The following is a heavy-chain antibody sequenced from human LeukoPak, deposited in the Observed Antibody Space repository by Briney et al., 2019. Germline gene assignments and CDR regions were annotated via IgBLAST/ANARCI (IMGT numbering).Heavy chain of an antibody. J-gene: IGHJ4*02. CDR2: INHSGII. D-gene: IGHD5-12*01. V-gene: IGHV4-34*01. Sequence: SETLSLTCAVYGESFSGYFWTWIRQPPGKGLEWIGEINHSGIINYNPFLKSRVTISVDTSKNQFSLKVTSLTAADTAVYCCARAPGTVAIDYWGQGTLVTVSS. CDR3: ARAPGTVAIDY. CDR1: GESFSGYF.